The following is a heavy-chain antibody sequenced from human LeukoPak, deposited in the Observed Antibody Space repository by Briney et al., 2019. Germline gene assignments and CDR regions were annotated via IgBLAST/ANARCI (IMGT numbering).Heavy chain of an antibody. CDR3: ARGLGGLERYFDL. D-gene: IGHD3-16*01. CDR2: INHSGST. CDR1: GGSFSGYY. J-gene: IGHJ2*01. Sequence: SETLSLTCAVYGGSFSGYYWSWIRQPPGKGLEWIGEINHSGSTNYNPSLKSRVTISVDTSKNQFSLKLSSVTAADTAVYYCARGLGGLERYFDLWGRGTLVTVSS. V-gene: IGHV4-34*01.